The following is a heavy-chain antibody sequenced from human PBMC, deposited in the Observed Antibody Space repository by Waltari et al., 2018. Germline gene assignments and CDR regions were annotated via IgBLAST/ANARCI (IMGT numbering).Heavy chain of an antibody. CDR2: MNPNSGNT. CDR3: ARGSKRRGVDP. J-gene: IGHJ5*02. CDR1: GYTFTSSD. Sequence: QVQLVQSGAEVRKRRPSVKVSCTASGYTFTSSDLNWGRQATGQGLEWMGWMNPNSGNTGYAKKFQGRVTMTRNTPISTAYMELSSLRSEDTAVYYCARGSKRRGVDPWGQGTLVTVSS. V-gene: IGHV1-8*01.